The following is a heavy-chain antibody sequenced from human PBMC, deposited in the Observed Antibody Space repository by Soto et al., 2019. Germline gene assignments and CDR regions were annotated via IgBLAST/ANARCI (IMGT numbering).Heavy chain of an antibody. CDR3: ARGRQGYSGYEESDY. D-gene: IGHD5-12*01. CDR2: INPNSGDT. Sequence: ASVKVSCKASGYTFTGYYIHWVRLAPGQGLEWMGWINPNSGDTNYAQKFQGCVSMTRDTSISTAYMELSRLRSDDTAVYYCARGRQGYSGYEESDYWGQRNLVTVSS. V-gene: IGHV1-2*04. J-gene: IGHJ4*02. CDR1: GYTFTGYY.